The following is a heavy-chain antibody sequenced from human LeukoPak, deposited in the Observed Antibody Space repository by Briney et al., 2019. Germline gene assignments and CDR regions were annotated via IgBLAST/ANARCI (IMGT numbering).Heavy chain of an antibody. CDR1: GGSISSYY. V-gene: IGHV4-59*08. CDR3: ARQRRYYFDY. CDR2: IYYSGST. Sequence: SETLSLTCTVSGGSISSYYWSWIRQPPGKGLEWIGYIYYSGSTNYNPSLKSRVTISVDTSKNQFSLKLSSVTAADTAVNYCARQRRYYFDYWGQGTLVTVSS. J-gene: IGHJ4*02.